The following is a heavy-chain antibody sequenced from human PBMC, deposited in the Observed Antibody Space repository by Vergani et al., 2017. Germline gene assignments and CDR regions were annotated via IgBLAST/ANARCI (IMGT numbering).Heavy chain of an antibody. V-gene: IGHV3-23*01. CDR2: ISSGGGDI. CDR1: GFTFDTYT. J-gene: IGHJ1*01. D-gene: IGHD3-10*01. Sequence: EVQLLESGGGLVQPGWSRRLSCAGAGFTFDTYTMAYVRQAPGKGLEWVATISSGGGDIFYADSVKGRFTISRDNSKNTLFLQMNSLKDEETAVYYCTTAWGLYYLHGEYFQYWGRGTLVSVSS. CDR3: TTAWGLYYLHGEYFQY.